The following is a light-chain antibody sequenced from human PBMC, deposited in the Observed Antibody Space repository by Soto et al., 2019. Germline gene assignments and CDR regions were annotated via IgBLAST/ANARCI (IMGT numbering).Light chain of an antibody. J-gene: IGKJ5*01. CDR1: QSVGSS. CDR3: QQRRNWPPGIT. CDR2: DAS. Sequence: ENVLTQSPATVSLSPGERATLSCRAIQSVGSSLAWYQQKPGQAPRLPIYDASNRATGIPARFSGSGSGTDFTLTISSLEPEDFAVYYCQQRRNWPPGITLGQGTRLEIK. V-gene: IGKV3-11*01.